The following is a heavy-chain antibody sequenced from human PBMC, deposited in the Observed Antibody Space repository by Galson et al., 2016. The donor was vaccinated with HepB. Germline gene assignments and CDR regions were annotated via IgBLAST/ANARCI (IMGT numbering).Heavy chain of an antibody. Sequence: SLRLSCASSEFSFNSHAMHWVRQAPGNGLEWVAVISYDGSNTYFVDSVKGRFTISRDNSKNTVYLQMNTLRAEYTAVYYCARENHDRSNWADWYFDLWGHGTLVTVSS. D-gene: IGHD1-1*01. CDR3: ARENHDRSNWADWYFDL. CDR2: ISYDGSNT. V-gene: IGHV3-30*04. CDR1: EFSFNSHA. J-gene: IGHJ2*01.